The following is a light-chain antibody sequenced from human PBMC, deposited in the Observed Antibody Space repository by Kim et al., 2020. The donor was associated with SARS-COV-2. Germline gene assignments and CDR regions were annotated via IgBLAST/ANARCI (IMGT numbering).Light chain of an antibody. CDR3: QEYNSDFT. V-gene: IGKV1-5*01. Sequence: SASVGERVTITCRASQTISTWLDWYQQKPGKPPNALISDASSLESGVPSRFSGSGSGTEFTLTISSLQPDDFATYYCQEYNSDFTFGPGTKVDIK. J-gene: IGKJ3*01. CDR1: QTISTW. CDR2: DAS.